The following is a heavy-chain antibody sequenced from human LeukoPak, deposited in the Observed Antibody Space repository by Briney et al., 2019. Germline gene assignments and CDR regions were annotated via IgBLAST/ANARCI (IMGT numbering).Heavy chain of an antibody. CDR3: STWAFYHSLDV. CDR2: INRDGGKT. D-gene: IGHD5/OR15-5a*01. J-gene: IGHJ6*02. CDR1: GFAFHAFD. V-gene: IGHV3-43*02. Sequence: QSGGSLRLSCAASGFAFHAFDMQWVRQAPGKGLEWVSFINRDGGKTYYADSVRGRFTIARDNSKNSLYLQMNSLRTEDTAFYYCSTWAFYHSLDVWGQGTTVTVSS.